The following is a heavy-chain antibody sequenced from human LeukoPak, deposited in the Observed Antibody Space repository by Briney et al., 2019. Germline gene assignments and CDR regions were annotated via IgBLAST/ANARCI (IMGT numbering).Heavy chain of an antibody. CDR3: ARGETGGSGSYSYYFDY. D-gene: IGHD3-10*01. Sequence: SETLSLTCAVYGGSFSGYYWSWIRQPPGKGLEWIGEINHSGSTNYNPSLKSRVTISVDTSKNQFSPKLSSVTAADTAVYYCARGETGGSGSYSYYFDYWGQGTLVTVSS. V-gene: IGHV4-34*01. CDR2: INHSGST. CDR1: GGSFSGYY. J-gene: IGHJ4*02.